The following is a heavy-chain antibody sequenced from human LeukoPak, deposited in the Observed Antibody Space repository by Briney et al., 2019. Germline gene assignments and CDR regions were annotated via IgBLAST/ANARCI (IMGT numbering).Heavy chain of an antibody. CDR2: IYTSGST. Sequence: PSETLSLTCAVYGGSFSGYYWSWIRQPAGKGLEWIGRIYTSGSTNYNPSLKSRVTMSVDTSKNQFSLKLSSVTAADTAVYYCARDRFPSIAAAALSWFDPWGQGTLVTVSS. CDR3: ARDRFPSIAAAALSWFDP. J-gene: IGHJ5*02. D-gene: IGHD6-13*01. CDR1: GGSFSGYY. V-gene: IGHV4-4*07.